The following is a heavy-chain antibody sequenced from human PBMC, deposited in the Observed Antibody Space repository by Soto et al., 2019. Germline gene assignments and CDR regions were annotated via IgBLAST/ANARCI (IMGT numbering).Heavy chain of an antibody. CDR1: GFTFDDYA. Sequence: EVQLVESGGGLVQPGRSLRLSCAASGFTFDDYAMHWVRQAPGKGLEWVSGISWNRGSIGYADSVKGRFTISRDNAKNSLYLQMNSLRAEDTALYYCAKASSGWQEYFQHWGQGTLVTVSS. D-gene: IGHD6-19*01. V-gene: IGHV3-9*01. CDR2: ISWNRGSI. CDR3: AKASSGWQEYFQH. J-gene: IGHJ1*01.